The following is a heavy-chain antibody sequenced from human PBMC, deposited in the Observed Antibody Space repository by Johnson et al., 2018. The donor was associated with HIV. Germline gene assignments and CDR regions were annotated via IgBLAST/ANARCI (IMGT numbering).Heavy chain of an antibody. D-gene: IGHD6-13*01. CDR3: AREPSIAAAGGDGAFDI. CDR1: GFNFNGFG. V-gene: IGHV3-30*02. Sequence: QVQLVESGGGVVQPGGSLRLSCAASGFNFNGFGMHWVRQAPGKGLEWVAFLRYDGTNKNYGDSVKGRFTISRDNSKNTLYLQMNSLRAEDTAVYYCAREPSIAAAGGDGAFDIWGRGTMLTVSS. CDR2: LRYDGTNK. J-gene: IGHJ3*02.